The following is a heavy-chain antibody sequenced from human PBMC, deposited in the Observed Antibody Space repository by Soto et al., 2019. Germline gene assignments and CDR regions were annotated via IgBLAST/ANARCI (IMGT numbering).Heavy chain of an antibody. J-gene: IGHJ6*02. CDR2: ISYDGSNK. CDR3: AREVDIVVVPAAAWYFYYGMDV. D-gene: IGHD2-2*03. V-gene: IGHV3-30*03. Sequence: QVQLVESGGGVVQPGRSLRLSCAASGFTFSSYGMHWVRQAPGKGLGWVAVISYDGSNKYYADSVKGRFTISEDNSKNTLYLQMNSLRAEDTAVYYCAREVDIVVVPAAAWYFYYGMDVWGQGTTVTVSS. CDR1: GFTFSSYG.